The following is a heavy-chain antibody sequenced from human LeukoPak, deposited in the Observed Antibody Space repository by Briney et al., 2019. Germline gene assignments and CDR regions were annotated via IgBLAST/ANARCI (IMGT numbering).Heavy chain of an antibody. CDR2: INSDGSIT. J-gene: IGHJ4*02. V-gene: IGHV3-74*01. CDR1: GFTFSTYW. CDR3: AKEGQWLGSFFDY. Sequence: GGSLRLSCAASGFTFSTYWMHWVRQAPGKGLVWVSRINSDGSITNYADSVKGRFTISRDNSKNTLYLQMNSLRAEDTAVYYCAKEGQWLGSFFDYWGQGTLVTVSS. D-gene: IGHD6-19*01.